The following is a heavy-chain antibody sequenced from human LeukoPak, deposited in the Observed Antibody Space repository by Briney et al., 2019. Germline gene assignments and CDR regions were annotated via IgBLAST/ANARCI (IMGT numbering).Heavy chain of an antibody. CDR1: GGSISSCTYS. Sequence: PSETLSLTCSVSGGSISSCTYSWGWIRQPPGKGLEWIGSFSCSGSTYYNPSLKSRVTISVDTSKSQFSLYMDSVTAADTAVYYCAREGGGSYFDYWGQGTLVTVSS. D-gene: IGHD1-26*01. CDR3: AREGGGSYFDY. J-gene: IGHJ4*02. V-gene: IGHV4-39*07. CDR2: FSCSGST.